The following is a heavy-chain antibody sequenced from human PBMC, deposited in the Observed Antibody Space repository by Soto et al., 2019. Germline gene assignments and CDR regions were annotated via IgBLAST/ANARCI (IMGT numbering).Heavy chain of an antibody. V-gene: IGHV3-30*18. CDR1: GFTFSSYG. Sequence: QVQLVESGGGVVQPGRSLRLSCAASGFTFSSYGMHWVRQAPGKGLEWVAVISYDGINKYYADSVKGRFTISKDNSKNTLYLQMNSLRAEDTAVYYCAKDKATVTDYYYYGMDVWGQGTTVTVSS. D-gene: IGHD4-4*01. CDR3: AKDKATVTDYYYYGMDV. CDR2: ISYDGINK. J-gene: IGHJ6*02.